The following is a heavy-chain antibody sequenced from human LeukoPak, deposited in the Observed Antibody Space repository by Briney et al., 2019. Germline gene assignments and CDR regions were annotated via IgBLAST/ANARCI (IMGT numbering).Heavy chain of an antibody. D-gene: IGHD3-10*01. V-gene: IGHV3-30*02. J-gene: IGHJ4*02. Sequence: GGSLRLSCAASGFTLSRYDMHWVRQAPGKGLEWVTFIRYDGTNENYADSVKGRFTISRDNAKNSLYLQMNSLRAEDTAVYYCARGLFYGSGDKFDYWGQGTLVTVSS. CDR2: IRYDGTNE. CDR3: ARGLFYGSGDKFDY. CDR1: GFTLSRYD.